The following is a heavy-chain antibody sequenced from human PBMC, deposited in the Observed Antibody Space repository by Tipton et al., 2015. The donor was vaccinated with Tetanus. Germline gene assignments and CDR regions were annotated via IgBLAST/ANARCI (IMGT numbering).Heavy chain of an antibody. CDR1: GYTFTGYY. V-gene: IGHV1-2*06. D-gene: IGHD1-20*01. Sequence: QSGPEVKKPGASVKVSCKTSGYTFTGYYVHWVRQAPGQGLEWMGRINPNSGDTNYAQKFQGRVTMTRDTSISTAYMELSRLRSDDTAVYYCARDGANWNLGYWGQGTLVTVSS. J-gene: IGHJ4*02. CDR2: INPNSGDT. CDR3: ARDGANWNLGY.